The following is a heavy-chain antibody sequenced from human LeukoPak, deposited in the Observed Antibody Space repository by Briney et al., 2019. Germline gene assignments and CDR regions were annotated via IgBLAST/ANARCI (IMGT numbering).Heavy chain of an antibody. Sequence: PETLSLTCAVSGGSISSSNWWSWVRQPPGKGLEWIGEIYHSGSTNYNPSLKSRVTISVDKSKNQFSLKLSSVTAADTAVYYCARAAFTSGYYSVYWGQGTLVTVSS. CDR3: ARAAFTSGYYSVY. V-gene: IGHV4-4*03. CDR1: GGSISSSNW. CDR2: IYHSGST. J-gene: IGHJ4*02. D-gene: IGHD3-22*01.